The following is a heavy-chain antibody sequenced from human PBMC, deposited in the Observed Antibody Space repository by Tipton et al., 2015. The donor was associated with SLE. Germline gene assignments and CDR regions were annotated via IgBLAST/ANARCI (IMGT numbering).Heavy chain of an antibody. D-gene: IGHD3-10*01. CDR2: ISWNGGRI. Sequence: SLRLSCAASGFTFDDYGMHWVRQAPGKGLEWVSGISWNGGRIDYADSVKGRFSISRDNAKRSLYLQMNGLRPEDTGLYYCAAGLLWFGECYYWGEGALVTVSS. J-gene: IGHJ4*02. CDR1: GFTFDDYG. V-gene: IGHV3-9*01. CDR3: AAGLLWFGECYY.